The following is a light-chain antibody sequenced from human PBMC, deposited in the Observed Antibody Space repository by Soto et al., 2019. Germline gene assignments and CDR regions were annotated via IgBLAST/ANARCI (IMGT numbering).Light chain of an antibody. J-gene: IGKJ5*01. CDR3: QQRSNWIT. CDR2: DAS. CDR1: QSVSSSY. Sequence: EIVVTQSPGTLSLSPGERATLSCRASQSVSSSYLAWYQQKPGQAPRLLIYDASNRATGIPARFSGSGSGTDFTLTISSLEPEDFAVYHCQQRSNWITFGQGTRLEIK. V-gene: IGKV3-11*01.